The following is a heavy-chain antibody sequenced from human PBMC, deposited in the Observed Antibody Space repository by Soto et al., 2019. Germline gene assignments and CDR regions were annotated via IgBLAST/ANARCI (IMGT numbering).Heavy chain of an antibody. V-gene: IGHV3-23*01. CDR3: AKARYEYLWGNYRSTGNFDS. CDR2: VSGRGGST. D-gene: IGHD3-16*02. J-gene: IGHJ4*02. Sequence: VHLLESGGGLVQPGGSLRLACTASGFTFNHYAMSWVRQAPGKGLEWVSAVSGRGGSTKYADSVKGRFIISRDNSNSTLYLQMDSLRGEDTAVYYCAKARYEYLWGNYRSTGNFDSWGQGALVTVSS. CDR1: GFTFNHYA.